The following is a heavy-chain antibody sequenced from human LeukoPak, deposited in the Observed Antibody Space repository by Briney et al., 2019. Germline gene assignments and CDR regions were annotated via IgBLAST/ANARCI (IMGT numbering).Heavy chain of an antibody. J-gene: IGHJ4*02. CDR2: IKSKTDGGTT. D-gene: IGHD6-13*01. Sequence: GGSLRLSCAASGFTFSNAWMTWVRQAPGKGLEWVGRIKSKTDGGTTDYAAPVKGRFTISRDDSKNTLYLQMNSLKTEDTAVYYCARWSYSSIWSGDYWGQGTLVTVSS. V-gene: IGHV3-15*01. CDR3: ARWSYSSIWSGDY. CDR1: GFTFSNAW.